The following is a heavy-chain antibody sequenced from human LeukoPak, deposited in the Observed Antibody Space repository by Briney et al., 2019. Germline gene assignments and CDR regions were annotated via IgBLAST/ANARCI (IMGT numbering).Heavy chain of an antibody. D-gene: IGHD3-22*01. CDR3: ARDIPDYYDSSGYIKFDY. CDR2: ISSSSSTI. J-gene: IGHJ4*02. V-gene: IGHV3-48*02. CDR1: GFTFSSYS. Sequence: PGGSLRLSRAASGFTFSSYSMNWVRQAPGKGLEWVSYISSSSSTIYYADSVKGRFTISRDNAKNSLYLQMNSLRDEDTAVYYCARDIPDYYDSSGYIKFDYWGQGTLVTVSS.